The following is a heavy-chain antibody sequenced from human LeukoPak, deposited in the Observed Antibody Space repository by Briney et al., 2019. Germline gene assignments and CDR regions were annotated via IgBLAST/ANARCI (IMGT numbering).Heavy chain of an antibody. CDR2: ISSSSSYI. V-gene: IGHV3-21*01. CDR3: ARDRVRKNAFDI. J-gene: IGHJ3*02. CDR1: GFTFSSYS. D-gene: IGHD2-21*01. Sequence: GGSLRLSCAASGFTFSSYSMNWVRQAPGKGLEWVSSISSSSSYIYYADSVKGRFTISRDNAKNSLYLQMNSLRAEDTAVYYCARDRVRKNAFDIWGQGTMFTVSS.